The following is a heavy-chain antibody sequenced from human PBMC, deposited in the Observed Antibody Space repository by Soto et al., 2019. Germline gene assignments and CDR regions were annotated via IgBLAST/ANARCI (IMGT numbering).Heavy chain of an antibody. D-gene: IGHD2-8*02. J-gene: IGHJ4*02. Sequence: GASVKVSCKASGYSFTNYYLHWVGQAPGQGLEWMGIINPSSGGKPNAQKFQDRVTMTRDTSTSTVYMGLSSLRSEDTTIYFCAKSGGGVLDYWGQGPLVPVSS. CDR1: GYSFTNYY. CDR2: INPSSGGK. V-gene: IGHV1-46*01. CDR3: AKSGGGVLDY.